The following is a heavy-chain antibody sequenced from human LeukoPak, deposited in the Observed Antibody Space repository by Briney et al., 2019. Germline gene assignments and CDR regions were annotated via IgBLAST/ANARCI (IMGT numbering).Heavy chain of an antibody. CDR3: ARKAGEDYYYGMDV. V-gene: IGHV4-59*12. Sequence: SETLSLTCTVSGGSISSYYWNWIRQPPGKGVEWIGYIYYSGKTNYNPSLKSRITISLDTSKNQFSLKLSSVTAADTAVYYCARKAGEDYYYGMDVWGQGTTVTVSS. D-gene: IGHD3-10*01. CDR1: GGSISSYY. CDR2: IYYSGKT. J-gene: IGHJ6*02.